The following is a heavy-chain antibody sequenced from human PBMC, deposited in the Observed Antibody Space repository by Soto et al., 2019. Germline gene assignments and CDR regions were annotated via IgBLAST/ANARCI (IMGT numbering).Heavy chain of an antibody. J-gene: IGHJ4*02. V-gene: IGHV3-23*01. CDR3: AKRISGWYEIDY. CDR1: GFTFIGYA. CDR2: ITGGGGST. D-gene: IGHD6-19*01. Sequence: GWSLRLSCVSSGFTFIGYAMTWVHQAPGKGLEWVSAITGGGGSTYYADSVKGRFTISRDNSKNTLYLQMNRPRAEDTAVYYCAKRISGWYEIDYWGQGTLVTVSS.